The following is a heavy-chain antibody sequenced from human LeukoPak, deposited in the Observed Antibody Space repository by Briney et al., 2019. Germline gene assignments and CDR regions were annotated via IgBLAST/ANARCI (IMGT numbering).Heavy chain of an antibody. CDR1: GGSISSGDYY. CDR3: DRFSGWYKANWFDP. D-gene: IGHD6-19*01. V-gene: IGHV4-30-4*08. Sequence: SQTLSLTCTVSGGSISSGDYYWSWIRQPPGKGLEWIGYIYYSGSTYYNPSLKSRVTISVDTSKNQFSLKLSSVTAADTAVYYCDRFSGWYKANWFDPWGQGTLVTVSS. J-gene: IGHJ5*02. CDR2: IYYSGST.